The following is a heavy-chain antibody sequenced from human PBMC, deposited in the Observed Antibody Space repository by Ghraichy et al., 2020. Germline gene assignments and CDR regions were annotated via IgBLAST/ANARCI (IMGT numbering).Heavy chain of an antibody. Sequence: GESLNISCAASGFTFSTYAMSWVRQAPGKGLEWVSAISGTGDITHYAESVKGRFTISRDNSKNTLYLQMNGLTTEDTAVYFCAKDDKGYTNTWYGFDYWGQGTLLTVSS. CDR3: AKDDKGYTNTWYGFDY. J-gene: IGHJ4*02. V-gene: IGHV3-23*01. D-gene: IGHD6-13*01. CDR1: GFTFSTYA. CDR2: ISGTGDIT.